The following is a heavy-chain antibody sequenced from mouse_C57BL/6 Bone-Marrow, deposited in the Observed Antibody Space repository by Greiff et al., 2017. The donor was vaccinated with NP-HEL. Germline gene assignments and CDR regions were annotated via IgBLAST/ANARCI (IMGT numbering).Heavy chain of an antibody. CDR2: IDPSDSYT. CDR3: ARDGYPFFDY. Sequence: QVQLQQPGAELVKPGASVKLSCKASGYTFTSYWMQWVKQRPGQGLEWIGEIDPSDSYTNYNQKFKGKATLTVDTSSSTAYMQLSSLTSEDSAVYYCARDGYPFFDYWGQGTTLTVSS. CDR1: GYTFTSYW. J-gene: IGHJ2*01. D-gene: IGHD2-3*01. V-gene: IGHV1-50*01.